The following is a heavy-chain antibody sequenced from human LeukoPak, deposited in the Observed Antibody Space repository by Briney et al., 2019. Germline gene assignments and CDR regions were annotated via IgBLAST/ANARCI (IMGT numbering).Heavy chain of an antibody. D-gene: IGHD1-26*01. J-gene: IGHJ4*02. Sequence: ASVKVSCKASGGTFTSYAISWVRQAPGQGLEWMGRIIPIFGTANYAQKCQGRVTITTDESTSTAYMELSSLRSEDTAVYYCARDNRRLLQPFDYWGQGTLVTVSS. CDR1: GGTFTSYA. CDR2: IIPIFGTA. V-gene: IGHV1-69*05. CDR3: ARDNRRLLQPFDY.